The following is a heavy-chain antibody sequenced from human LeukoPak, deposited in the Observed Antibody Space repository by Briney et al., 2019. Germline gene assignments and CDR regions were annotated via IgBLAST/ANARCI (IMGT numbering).Heavy chain of an antibody. D-gene: IGHD6-19*01. CDR3: ARILDSAWGELGY. CDR1: GSSFSSYG. CDR2: IRSDGSNK. J-gene: IGHJ4*02. Sequence: GGSLRLSCAGSGSSFSSYGMHWVRQAPGKGLEWMAFIRSDGSNKYYADSVKGRFTISRDNSKNTLYLQMNSLRAEDTAVYYCARILDSAWGELGYWGQGTLVTVSS. V-gene: IGHV3-30*02.